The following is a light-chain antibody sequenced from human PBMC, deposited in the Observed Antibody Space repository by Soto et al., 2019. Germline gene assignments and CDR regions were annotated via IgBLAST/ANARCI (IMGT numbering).Light chain of an antibody. Sequence: QSALTQPASVSGSPGQSITIFCTGSSSDVGGYNFVSWYQQHPGKVPKLMIYEVNKRPSGVSNRFSGSKSGNTASLTISGLQAEDDADYYCTSYSTSNSYVFGAGTQLTVL. J-gene: IGLJ7*01. CDR1: SSDVGGYNF. CDR3: TSYSTSNSYV. V-gene: IGLV2-14*01. CDR2: EVN.